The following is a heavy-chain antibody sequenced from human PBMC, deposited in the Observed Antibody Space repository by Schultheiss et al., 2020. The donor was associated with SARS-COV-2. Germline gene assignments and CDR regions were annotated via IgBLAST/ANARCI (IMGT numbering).Heavy chain of an antibody. D-gene: IGHD3-3*01. Sequence: GESLKISCAASGFTFSDYYMSWIRQAPGKGLEWVSYISSTTSYTNYADSVKGRFTISRDNAKNSLYLQMNSLRAEDTAVYYCARDPTYDFWSGYLYYYMDVWGKGTTVTVSS. CDR2: ISSTTSYT. J-gene: IGHJ6*03. V-gene: IGHV3-11*06. CDR3: ARDPTYDFWSGYLYYYMDV. CDR1: GFTFSDYY.